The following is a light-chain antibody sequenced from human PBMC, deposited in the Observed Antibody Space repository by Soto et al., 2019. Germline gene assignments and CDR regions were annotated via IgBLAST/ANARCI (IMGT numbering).Light chain of an antibody. V-gene: IGKV1-5*03. Sequence: IQMTQSPSTLSASVGDRVTITFRASQSISSWLAWYQQKPGKAPKLLIYKASTLKSGVPSRFSGSGSGTEFTLTISSLQPDDFATYYCQHYNSYSEALGQGTKVDIK. CDR2: KAS. J-gene: IGKJ1*01. CDR1: QSISSW. CDR3: QHYNSYSEA.